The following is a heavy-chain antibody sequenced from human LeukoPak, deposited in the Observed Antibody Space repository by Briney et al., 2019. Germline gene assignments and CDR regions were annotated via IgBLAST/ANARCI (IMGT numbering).Heavy chain of an antibody. D-gene: IGHD3-22*01. CDR3: AREAYYDSSGYYQGNWFDP. J-gene: IGHJ5*02. V-gene: IGHV4-38-2*02. Sequence: SETLSLTCTVSGYSISTSYYWGWIRQPPGKGLEWIGSIYHSGNTYYNPSLKSRVTMSVDTSKNQFSLKLSSVTAADTAVYYCAREAYYDSSGYYQGNWFDPWGQGTLVTVSS. CDR1: GYSISTSYY. CDR2: IYHSGNT.